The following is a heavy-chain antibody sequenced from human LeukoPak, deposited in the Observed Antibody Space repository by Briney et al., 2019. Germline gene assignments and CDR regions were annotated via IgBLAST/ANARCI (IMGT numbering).Heavy chain of an antibody. CDR2: INHSGST. V-gene: IGHV4-34*01. D-gene: IGHD4-17*01. CDR1: GGSFSGYY. CDR3: ARVIPYGDYRPRFDY. Sequence: SETLSLTCAVYGGSFSGYYWSWIRQPPGKGLEWIGEINHSGSTNYNPSLKSRVTISVDTSKNQFSLKLSSVTAAGTAVYYCARVIPYGDYRPRFDYWGQGTLVTVSS. J-gene: IGHJ4*02.